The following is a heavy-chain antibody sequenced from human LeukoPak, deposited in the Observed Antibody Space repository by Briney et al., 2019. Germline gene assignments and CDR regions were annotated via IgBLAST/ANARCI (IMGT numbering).Heavy chain of an antibody. D-gene: IGHD6-19*01. CDR3: ARDRVGSGWPRPYYFEV. J-gene: IGHJ4*02. CDR1: GYTLTGYY. CDR2: INPNTGAT. Sequence: ASVKVSCKASGYTLTGYYLHWVRQAPGQGLEWMGWINPNTGATHSAQKFQGRITMTRDSSISTAYMDLGRLRSDDTAVYYRARDRVGSGWPRPYYFEVWGQGTLVTVSS. V-gene: IGHV1-2*02.